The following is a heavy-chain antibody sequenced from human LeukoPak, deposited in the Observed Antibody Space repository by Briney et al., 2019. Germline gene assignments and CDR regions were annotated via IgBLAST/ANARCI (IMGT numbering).Heavy chain of an antibody. CDR2: ISIRSSTI. CDR3: ARELGYCSGMTCSVHYYGMDV. J-gene: IGHJ6*02. V-gene: IGHV3-48*02. D-gene: IGHD2-15*01. Sequence: PGGSLRLSCAASGFTFSNYWMSWVRQAPGKGLEWVSYISIRSSTIYYADSVKGRFTISRDNARNSLYLQMNSLKDEDTAVYHCARELGYCSGMTCSVHYYGMDVWGQGTTVTVSS. CDR1: GFTFSNYW.